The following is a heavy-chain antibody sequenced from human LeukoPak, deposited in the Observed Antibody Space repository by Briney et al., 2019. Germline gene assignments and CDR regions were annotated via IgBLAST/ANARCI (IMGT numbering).Heavy chain of an antibody. CDR1: GFSFSEYE. D-gene: IGHD3-10*02. CDR3: AELGITMIGGV. V-gene: IGHV3-48*03. J-gene: IGHJ6*04. Sequence: PGGSLRLSCAASGFSFSEYELTWVRQVPGKGLEWISYVSERGRTTSYADSVKGRFTISRDNAKNSLYLQMNSLRAEDTAVYYCAELGITMIGGVWGKGTTVTISS. CDR2: VSERGRTT.